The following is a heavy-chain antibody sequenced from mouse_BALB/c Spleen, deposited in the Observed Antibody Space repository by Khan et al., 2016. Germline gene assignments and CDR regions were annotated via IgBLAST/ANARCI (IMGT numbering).Heavy chain of an antibody. V-gene: IGHV1-9*01. CDR3: ARGITTATFDY. J-gene: IGHJ2*01. CDR2: IFPGSATT. Sequence: QIQLVQSGAELMKPGASVKISCKATGYTFSRYWIEWVKQRPGHGLEWIGEIFPGSATTNYNENFTAKATFTADTSSNTAYLQLSSLTSEDSAVYYCARGITTATFDYWGQGTTLTVSS. CDR1: GYTFSRYW. D-gene: IGHD1-2*01.